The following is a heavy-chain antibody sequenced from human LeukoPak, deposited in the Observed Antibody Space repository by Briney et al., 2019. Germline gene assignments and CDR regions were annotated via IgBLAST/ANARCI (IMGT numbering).Heavy chain of an antibody. Sequence: SVKVSCKASGYTFTGYYMHWVRQAPGQGLEWMGGIIPISGTANYAQKFQGRVTITTDESTSTAYMELSSLRSEDTAVYYCARDPYGDYFQIREGAFDIWGQGTMVTVSS. D-gene: IGHD4-17*01. V-gene: IGHV1-69*05. CDR2: IIPISGTA. CDR1: GYTFTGYY. J-gene: IGHJ3*02. CDR3: ARDPYGDYFQIREGAFDI.